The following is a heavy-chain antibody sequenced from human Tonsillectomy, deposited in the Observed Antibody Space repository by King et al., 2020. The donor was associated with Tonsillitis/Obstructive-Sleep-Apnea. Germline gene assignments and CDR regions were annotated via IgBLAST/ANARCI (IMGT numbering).Heavy chain of an antibody. J-gene: IGHJ5*02. CDR1: GFSVSSNY. Sequence: VQLVESGGGLVQPGGSLRLSCAASGFSVSSNYMSWVRQAPGKGLEWVSVIYSDGSTYYADALKGRFTISRDNSKNTLYLQMNSLRAEDTAVYYCARGFGFDPWGQGTLVTVSS. CDR3: ARGFGFDP. D-gene: IGHD3-3*01. CDR2: IYSDGST. V-gene: IGHV3-66*01.